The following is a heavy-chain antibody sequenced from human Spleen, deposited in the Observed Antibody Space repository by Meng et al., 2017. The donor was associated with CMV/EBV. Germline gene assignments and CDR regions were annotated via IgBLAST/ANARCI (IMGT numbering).Heavy chain of an antibody. V-gene: IGHV3-11*01. CDR3: AREVPTKSHFDY. CDR2: ISSGGSTI. Sequence: GESLKISCAASGFSFSDHYMSWIRQAPGKGLEWVSYISSGGSTISYADSVKGRFTISRDNAKNSLFLQMNSLRAEDTAVYYCAREVPTKSHFDYWGQGTLVTVS. J-gene: IGHJ4*02. CDR1: GFSFSDHY.